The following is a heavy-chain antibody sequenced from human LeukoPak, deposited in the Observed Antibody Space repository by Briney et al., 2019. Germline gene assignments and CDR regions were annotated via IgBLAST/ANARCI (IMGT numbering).Heavy chain of an antibody. V-gene: IGHV6-1*01. J-gene: IGHJ4*02. Sequence: SQTLSLTCAISGDSFSSNSAAWNWIRQSPSRGLEWLGRTYYRSKWYNDYAVSVKSRITINPDTSKNQFSLQLNSVTPEDTAVYYCAREREQWLVKGFAYYFDYWGQGTLVTVSS. D-gene: IGHD6-19*01. CDR3: AREREQWLVKGFAYYFDY. CDR1: GDSFSSNSAA. CDR2: TYYRSKWYN.